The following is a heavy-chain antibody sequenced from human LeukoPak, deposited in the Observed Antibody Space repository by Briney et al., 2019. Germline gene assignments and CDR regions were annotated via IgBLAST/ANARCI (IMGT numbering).Heavy chain of an antibody. CDR1: GYTFTSYY. J-gene: IGHJ4*02. V-gene: IGHV1-46*01. Sequence: ASVKVSCKASGYTFTSYYMHWVRQAPGQGLEWMGIINPSGGSTSYAQKFQGRVTMTRDMSTSTAYMELRSLRSDDTAVYYCARIGVTGETDYWGQGTLVTVSS. D-gene: IGHD7-27*01. CDR2: INPSGGST. CDR3: ARIGVTGETDY.